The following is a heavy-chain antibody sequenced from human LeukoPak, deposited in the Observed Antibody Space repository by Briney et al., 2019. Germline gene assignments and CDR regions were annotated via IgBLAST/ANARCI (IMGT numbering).Heavy chain of an antibody. CDR3: ARVTSDSSGFAYYFDF. V-gene: IGHV3-13*01. CDR1: GFTFSSYD. D-gene: IGHD3-22*01. Sequence: RGGSLRLSCAASGFTFSSYDMHWVRQATGKGLEWVSAIDTAGDTYYPGSVKGRFTISRENARNSLYLQMSSLRAGDTAVYYCARVTSDSSGFAYYFDFWGQGTLVTVSS. CDR2: IDTAGDT. J-gene: IGHJ4*02.